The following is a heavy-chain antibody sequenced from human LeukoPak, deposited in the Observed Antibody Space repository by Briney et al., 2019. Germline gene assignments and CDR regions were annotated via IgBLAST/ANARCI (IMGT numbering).Heavy chain of an antibody. Sequence: ASVTVSCKASGYTFTSYGISWVRQAPGQGLEWMGWISAYNGNTNYAQKFQGRVTITADKSTSTAYMELSSLRSEDTAVYYCARVPPDGGIAGYRRGVSYFDYWGQGTLVTVSS. D-gene: IGHD6-13*01. CDR2: ISAYNGNT. CDR3: ARVPPDGGIAGYRRGVSYFDY. J-gene: IGHJ4*02. V-gene: IGHV1-18*01. CDR1: GYTFTSYG.